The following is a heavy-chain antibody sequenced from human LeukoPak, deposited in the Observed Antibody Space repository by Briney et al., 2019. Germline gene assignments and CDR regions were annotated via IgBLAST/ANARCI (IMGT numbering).Heavy chain of an antibody. J-gene: IGHJ4*02. CDR2: IYYSGST. Sequence: SETLSLTCTVSGGSISSYYWSWIRQPPGKGLEWIGYIYYSGSTNYNPSLKSRVTISVDTSKNQFSLKLSSVTAADTAVYYCARLSAVAGTGAFDYWGQGILVTVSS. CDR3: ARLSAVAGTGAFDY. D-gene: IGHD6-19*01. CDR1: GGSISSYY. V-gene: IGHV4-59*08.